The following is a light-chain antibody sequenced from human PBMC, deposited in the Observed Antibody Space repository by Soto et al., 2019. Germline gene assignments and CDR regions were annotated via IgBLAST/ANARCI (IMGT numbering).Light chain of an antibody. V-gene: IGKV1-39*01. J-gene: IGKJ1*01. CDR1: QSISSY. CDR2: AAS. Sequence: DIQMTQPPSSLSASVGDRVTITCRASQSISSYLNWYQQKPGKAPQLLIYAASSLQSGVTSRFSGSGSGTDFTPGISSLQPEYVATDYYQQSYSSPSTFGQGTKVEIK. CDR3: QQSYSSPST.